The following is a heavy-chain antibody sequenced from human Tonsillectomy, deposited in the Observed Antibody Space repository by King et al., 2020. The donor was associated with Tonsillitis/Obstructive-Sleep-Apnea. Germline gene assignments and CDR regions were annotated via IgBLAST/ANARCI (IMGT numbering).Heavy chain of an antibody. CDR3: AKVVGAARHNYYYAMDV. D-gene: IGHD6-6*01. CDR2: ISWNSGSI. CDR1: GFTFDDYA. J-gene: IGHJ6*04. Sequence: VQLVESGGGLVQPGRSLRLSCAASGFTFDDYAMHWVRQAPGKGLEWVSGISWNSGSIGYADSVKGRFTISRDNAKNSLYLQMNSLRAEDTALYYCAKVVGAARHNYYYAMDVWGKGTTVTVSS. V-gene: IGHV3-9*01.